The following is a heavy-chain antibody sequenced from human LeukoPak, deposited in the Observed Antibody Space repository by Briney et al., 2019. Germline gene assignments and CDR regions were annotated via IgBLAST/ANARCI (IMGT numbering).Heavy chain of an antibody. D-gene: IGHD3-3*01. V-gene: IGHV1-69*13. CDR2: ILPIFGTA. Sequence: SVKVSCKASGGTFSSYAISWVRQAPGLRRDWMAAILPIFGTANYAQKFQGRVTITADESTSTAYMELSSLRSEDTAVYYCARDPFTGSGNNWFDPWGQGTLVTVSS. J-gene: IGHJ5*02. CDR1: GGTFSSYA. CDR3: ARDPFTGSGNNWFDP.